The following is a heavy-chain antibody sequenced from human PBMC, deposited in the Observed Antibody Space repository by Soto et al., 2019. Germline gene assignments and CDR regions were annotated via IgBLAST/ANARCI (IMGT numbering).Heavy chain of an antibody. CDR3: GRASSPHSGLDV. CDR2: IYYSGYT. D-gene: IGHD6-6*01. J-gene: IGHJ6*02. CDR1: GCSITSGGFF. V-gene: IGHV4-31*03. Sequence: PSETLSLTCSVSGCSITSGGFFWSWIRQDPGEGLELIAYIYYSGYTYYHPSLKSRLSISMDTPKTQFSLKLSSVTAADTAVYYGGRASSPHSGLDVGAKG.